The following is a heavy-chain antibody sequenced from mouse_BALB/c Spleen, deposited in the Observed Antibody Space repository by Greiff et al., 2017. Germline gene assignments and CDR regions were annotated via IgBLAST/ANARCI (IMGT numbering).Heavy chain of an antibody. Sequence: VQLQQSGAELVKPGASVKLSCTASGFNIKDTSMHWVKQRPEQGLEWIGRIDPANGNTKYDPKFQGKATITADTSSNTAYLQLSSLTSEDTAVYYCASYDGYTYWGQGTLVTVSA. CDR3: ASYDGYTY. V-gene: IGHV14-3*02. CDR1: GFNIKDTS. D-gene: IGHD2-3*01. CDR2: IDPANGNT. J-gene: IGHJ3*01.